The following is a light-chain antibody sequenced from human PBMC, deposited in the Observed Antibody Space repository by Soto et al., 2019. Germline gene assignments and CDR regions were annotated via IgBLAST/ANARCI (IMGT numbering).Light chain of an antibody. Sequence: DIVMTQSPDSLAVSLGERATINCKSSQSVLYSSNNKNYLDWYQQRPGQPPKMLIYCASTRESGVPDRFSGSGSGRDFTLTISSLQAEDVAVYYCQQYYSKPLTFGQRTKVEIK. CDR1: QSVLYSSNNKNY. CDR2: CAS. V-gene: IGKV4-1*01. J-gene: IGKJ1*01. CDR3: QQYYSKPLT.